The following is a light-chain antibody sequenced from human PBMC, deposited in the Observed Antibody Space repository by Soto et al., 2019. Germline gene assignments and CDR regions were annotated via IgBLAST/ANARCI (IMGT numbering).Light chain of an antibody. CDR1: SSNSGNNY. J-gene: IGLJ3*02. V-gene: IGLV1-51*01. Sequence: QSVLTQPPSVSAAPGQKVTVSCSGSSSNSGNNYVSWYQRLPGAAPKLLIYDNNKRPSGIPDRFSGSRSGTSATLGITGLQTGDEADYYCGTCDSSLNAGVFGGGTKLTVL. CDR3: GTCDSSLNAGV. CDR2: DNN.